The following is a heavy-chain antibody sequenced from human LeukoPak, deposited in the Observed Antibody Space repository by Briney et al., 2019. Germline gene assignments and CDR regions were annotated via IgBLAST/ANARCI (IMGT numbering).Heavy chain of an antibody. V-gene: IGHV3-20*04. CDR3: ARDAHYYSSSSRDY. Sequence: TGGSLRLSCSASGFTFCSYAMSWVRQAPGKGLEWVSGINWNGGSTGYADSVKGRFTISRDNAKNSLYLQMKSLRAEDAGLYYCARDAHYYSSSSRDYGGEGTLVTVSS. J-gene: IGHJ4*02. CDR1: GFTFCSYA. CDR2: INWNGGST. D-gene: IGHD6-6*01.